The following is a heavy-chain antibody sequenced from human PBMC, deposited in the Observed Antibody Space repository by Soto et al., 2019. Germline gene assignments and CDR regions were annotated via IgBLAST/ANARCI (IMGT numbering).Heavy chain of an antibody. Sequence: EVQLVESGGGLVQPGRSLRLSCAASGFTFDDYAMHWVRQAPGKGLEWVSGISWNSGSIGYADSVKGRFTISRDNAKNSLYLQMNSLRAEDTAFYYCAKVSRRFLEWLPFDYWGLGTLVTVSS. D-gene: IGHD3-3*01. CDR2: ISWNSGSI. CDR1: GFTFDDYA. CDR3: AKVSRRFLEWLPFDY. V-gene: IGHV3-9*01. J-gene: IGHJ4*02.